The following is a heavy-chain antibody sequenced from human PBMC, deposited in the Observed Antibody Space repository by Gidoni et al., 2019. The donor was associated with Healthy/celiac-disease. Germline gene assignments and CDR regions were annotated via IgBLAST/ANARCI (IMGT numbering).Heavy chain of an antibody. CDR2: LYYSGST. D-gene: IGHD3-3*01. Sequence: QLQLQESGPGLVKPSETLSLTCTVSGGSISSSSYYWGWIRQPPGKGLEWIGSLYYSGSTYYNPSLKSRCTISVDTSKNQFSLKLSSVTAADTAVYYCARLGEFWSGYYHNWFDPWGQGTLVTVSS. J-gene: IGHJ5*02. CDR1: GGSISSSSYY. CDR3: ARLGEFWSGYYHNWFDP. V-gene: IGHV4-39*01.